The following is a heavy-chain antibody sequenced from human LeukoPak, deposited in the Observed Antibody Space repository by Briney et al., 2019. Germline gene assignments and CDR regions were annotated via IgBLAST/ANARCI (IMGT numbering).Heavy chain of an antibody. CDR1: GYTFTSYA. D-gene: IGHD2-15*01. Sequence: ASVKVSCKASGYTFTSYAMHWVRQAPGQRLEWMGWINAGNGNTKYSQKFQDRVSFTRDTSATTAYMELTSLRSEDTAVYYCARDQSGDIRVDLDYWGQGTLVTISS. CDR3: ARDQSGDIRVDLDY. J-gene: IGHJ4*02. CDR2: INAGNGNT. V-gene: IGHV1-3*01.